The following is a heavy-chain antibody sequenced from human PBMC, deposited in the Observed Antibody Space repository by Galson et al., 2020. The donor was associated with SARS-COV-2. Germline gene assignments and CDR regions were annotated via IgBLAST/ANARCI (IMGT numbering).Heavy chain of an antibody. CDR3: ARDASWARFGLDV. CDR1: GFPFSSYS. D-gene: IGHD1-26*01. J-gene: IGHJ6*02. Sequence: GGSLRLSCAASGFPFSSYSMNWVRQAPGKGLEWVSSISSSSNYIYYADSVKGRFTISRDNAANSVFLLMNGLRAEDTAVYYCARDASWARFGLDVWGQGTPVTVSS. V-gene: IGHV3-21*01. CDR2: ISSSSNYI.